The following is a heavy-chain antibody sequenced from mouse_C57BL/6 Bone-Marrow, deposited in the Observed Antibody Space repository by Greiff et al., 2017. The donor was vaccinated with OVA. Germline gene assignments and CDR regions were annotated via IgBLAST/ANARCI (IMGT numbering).Heavy chain of an antibody. Sequence: SGPELVKPGASVKISCKASGYSFTGYYMNWVKQSPEKSLEWIGEINPSTGGTTYNQKFKAKATLTVDKSSSTAYMQLKSLTSEDSAVYYCARSLITTVAFHWGQGTLVTVSA. V-gene: IGHV1-42*01. CDR1: GYSFTGYY. D-gene: IGHD1-1*01. CDR3: ARSLITTVAFH. CDR2: INPSTGGT. J-gene: IGHJ3*01.